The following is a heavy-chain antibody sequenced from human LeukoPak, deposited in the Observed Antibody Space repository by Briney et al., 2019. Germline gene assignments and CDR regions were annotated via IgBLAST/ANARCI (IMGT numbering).Heavy chain of an antibody. D-gene: IGHD3-22*01. Sequence: GGSLRLSCAASGFTFSTYNMNWVRQAPGRGLEWISYINADSSTIQYADSVRGRFTTSRDNAKNSLYLQMNSLRAEDTAVYYCVRDNSRGQSLGVIYWGQGSLVTVSS. V-gene: IGHV3-48*01. CDR3: VRDNSRGQSLGVIY. CDR2: INADSSTI. J-gene: IGHJ4*02. CDR1: GFTFSTYN.